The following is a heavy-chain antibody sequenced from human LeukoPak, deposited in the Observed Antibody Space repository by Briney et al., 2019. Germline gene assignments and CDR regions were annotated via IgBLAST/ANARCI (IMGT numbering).Heavy chain of an antibody. Sequence: SETLSLTCTVSGGSISSSSYYWGWIRQPPGKGLEWIGSIYHSGSTYYNPSLKSRVTISVDTSKNQFSLKLSSVTAADTAVYYCARVSVGATRYYFDYWGQGTLVTVSS. CDR3: ARVSVGATRYYFDY. J-gene: IGHJ4*02. CDR2: IYHSGST. D-gene: IGHD1-26*01. V-gene: IGHV4-39*07. CDR1: GGSISSSSYY.